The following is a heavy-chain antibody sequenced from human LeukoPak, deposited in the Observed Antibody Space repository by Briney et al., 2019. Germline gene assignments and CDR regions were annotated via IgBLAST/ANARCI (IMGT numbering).Heavy chain of an antibody. D-gene: IGHD1-14*01. CDR1: GFTVSSSC. J-gene: IGHJ3*01. CDR2: ISAVGDT. V-gene: IGHV3-53*01. CDR3: ARDPVPEF. Sequence: PGGSLRLSCGGSGFTVSSSCMNWVRQAPGKGLECVSVISAVGDTNYADSVKGRFTMSRDISKNTVYLQMNSLRADDTAVYYCARDPVPEFWGQGTKVTVSS.